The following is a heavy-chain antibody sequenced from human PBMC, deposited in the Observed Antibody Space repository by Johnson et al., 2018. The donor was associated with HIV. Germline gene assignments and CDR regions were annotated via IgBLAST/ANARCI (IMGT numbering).Heavy chain of an antibody. CDR2: IYSAGST. CDR3: ATALGYDAFDI. J-gene: IGHJ3*02. D-gene: IGHD6-13*01. V-gene: IGHV3-66*03. Sequence: VQLVESGGSLIQPGGSLRLSCAASGFTVSSKYMSWVRQAPGKGLEWVSIIYSAGSTYYADSVKGRFTSSRDNSKNTLYLQINSLRAEDTAVLYCATALGYDAFDIWGQGTMVTVSS. CDR1: GFTVSSKY.